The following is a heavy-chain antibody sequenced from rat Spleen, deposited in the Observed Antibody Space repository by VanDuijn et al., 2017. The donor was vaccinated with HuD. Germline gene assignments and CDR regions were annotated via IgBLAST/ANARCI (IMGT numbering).Heavy chain of an antibody. D-gene: IGHD1-2*01. CDR2: ISYDGSKT. J-gene: IGHJ2*01. CDR1: GFTFSDFY. Sequence: EVQLVESDGGLVQPGRSLKLSCAASGFTFSDFYMAWVRQAPTKGLEWVATISYDGSKTYYRDSVKGRFTISRDNARSTLNLHMDSLRSEDTATYYCATHYYSSWGQGVMVTVSS. V-gene: IGHV5-29*01. CDR3: ATHYYSS.